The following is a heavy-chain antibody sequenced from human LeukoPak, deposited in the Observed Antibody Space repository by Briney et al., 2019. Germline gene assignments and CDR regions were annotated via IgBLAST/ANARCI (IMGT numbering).Heavy chain of an antibody. CDR2: IYTSGSI. CDR1: GGSISSYY. D-gene: IGHD3-10*01. V-gene: IGHV4-4*07. J-gene: IGHJ5*02. Sequence: SETLSLTCTVSGGSISSYYWSWIRQPAGKGLEWIGRIYTSGSITYNPSLKSRVSMSVDTSKNQFSLKLSSVTAADTAVYYCARDSGTTGEVKFDPRGQGTLVTVSS. CDR3: ARDSGTTGEVKFDP.